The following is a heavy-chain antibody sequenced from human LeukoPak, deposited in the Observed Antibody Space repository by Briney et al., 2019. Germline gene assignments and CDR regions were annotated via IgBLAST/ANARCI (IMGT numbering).Heavy chain of an antibody. CDR2: INPNSGGT. V-gene: IGHV1-2*06. J-gene: IGHJ4*02. CDR3: ARDRNYYDSSGYYDY. CDR1: GYTFTGYY. D-gene: IGHD3-22*01. Sequence: ASVKVSCKASGYTFTGYYMHWVRQAPGQGPEWMGRINPNSGGTNYAQKFQGRVTMTRDTSISTAYMELSRLRSDDTAVYYCARDRNYYDSSGYYDYWGQGTLVTVSS.